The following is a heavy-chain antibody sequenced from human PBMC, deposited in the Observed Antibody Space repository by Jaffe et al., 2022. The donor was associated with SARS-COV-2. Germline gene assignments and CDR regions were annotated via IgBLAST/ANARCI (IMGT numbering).Heavy chain of an antibody. CDR1: GFSLSTSGVG. Sequence: QITLKESGPTLVKPTQTLTLTCTFSGFSLSTSGVGVGWIRQPPGKALEWLALIYWDDDKRYSPSLKSRLTITKDTSKNQVVLTMTNMDPVDTATYYCAHISLSYGDHSDAFDIWGQGTMVTVSS. V-gene: IGHV2-5*02. CDR2: IYWDDDK. J-gene: IGHJ3*02. CDR3: AHISLSYGDHSDAFDI. D-gene: IGHD4-17*01.